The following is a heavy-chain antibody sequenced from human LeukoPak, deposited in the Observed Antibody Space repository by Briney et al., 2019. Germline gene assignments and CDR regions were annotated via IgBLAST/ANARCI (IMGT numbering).Heavy chain of an antibody. Sequence: GGSLRLSCAASGFTFSDYSMNWVRQTPGKGLEWVASTSSGSSWIYYADSVRGRFTISRDNAKNSLYLQMNSLRAEDTALYYCAKDAKAGYYYMDVWGKGTTVTISS. CDR2: TSSGSSWI. CDR1: GFTFSDYS. CDR3: AKDAKAGYYYMDV. J-gene: IGHJ6*03. D-gene: IGHD4/OR15-4a*01. V-gene: IGHV3-21*04.